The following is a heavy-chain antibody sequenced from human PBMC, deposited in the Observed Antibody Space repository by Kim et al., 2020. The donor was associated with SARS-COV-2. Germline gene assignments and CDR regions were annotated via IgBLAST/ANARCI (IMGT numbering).Heavy chain of an antibody. CDR3: ARLDRNSFDY. V-gene: IGHV5-51*01. Sequence: DARSSPSFQGQVTISADKSITTAYLQWSSLKASDTAMYYCARLDRNSFDYWGQGTLVTVSS. CDR2: DA. J-gene: IGHJ4*02.